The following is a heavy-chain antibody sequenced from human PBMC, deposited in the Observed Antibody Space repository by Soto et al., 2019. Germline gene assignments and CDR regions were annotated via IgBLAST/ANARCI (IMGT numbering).Heavy chain of an antibody. Sequence: QVQLVQSGAEVKKPGASVKVSCKASGYTFTSYDINWVRQATGQGLEWMGWMNPNSGNTGYAQKCQGRVTMTRNTSISTAYMEQSSLGSEDTALYYCARGWGLTTGGVGDNWFDPWGQGTLVTVSS. CDR3: ARGWGLTTGGVGDNWFDP. CDR2: MNPNSGNT. D-gene: IGHD4-4*01. V-gene: IGHV1-8*01. CDR1: GYTFTSYD. J-gene: IGHJ5*02.